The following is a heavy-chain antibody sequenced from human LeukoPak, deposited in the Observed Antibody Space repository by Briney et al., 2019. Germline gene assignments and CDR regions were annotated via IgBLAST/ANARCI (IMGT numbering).Heavy chain of an antibody. CDR3: STTVTTLFSY. Sequence: PGGSLRLSCAASGSTLSSYGMHWVRQAPGKGLEWVAVISYDGSNKYYADSVKGRFTISRDNSKNTLYLQMNSLRAEDTAVYYCSTTVTTLFSYWGQGTLVTVSS. J-gene: IGHJ4*02. D-gene: IGHD4-17*01. V-gene: IGHV3-30*03. CDR2: ISYDGSNK. CDR1: GSTLSSYG.